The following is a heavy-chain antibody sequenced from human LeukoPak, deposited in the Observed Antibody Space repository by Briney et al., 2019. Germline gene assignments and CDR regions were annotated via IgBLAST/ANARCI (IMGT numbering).Heavy chain of an antibody. CDR1: GYIFDDYG. CDR3: VRLGRDGHTYGAAY. J-gene: IGHJ1*01. CDR2: INWNGGST. D-gene: IGHD5-24*01. Sequence: RPGGTLRLSCAGSGYIFDDYGMRWVRQAPGKGLEWVAGINWNGGSTGYAASVKGRCTISRDNAKTALYLEMNSLRVEDTAFYYCVRLGRDGHTYGAAYWGQGALVTVSS. V-gene: IGHV3-20*04.